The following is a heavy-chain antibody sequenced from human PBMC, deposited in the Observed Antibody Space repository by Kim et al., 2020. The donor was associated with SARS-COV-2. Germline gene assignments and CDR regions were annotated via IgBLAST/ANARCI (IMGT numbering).Heavy chain of an antibody. Sequence: GGSLRLSCAASGFTFYDYAMAWVRQAPGKGLEWVAAISGSGDTTFYADSVKGRFTISRDTSKSTLYLQMSRLRAADTAIYYCAKDLFLRPDPPNSGLDSWGQGTQVTVSS. CDR3: AKDLFLRPDPPNSGLDS. CDR2: ISGSGDTT. V-gene: IGHV3-23*01. CDR1: GFTFYDYA. D-gene: IGHD5-12*01. J-gene: IGHJ5*01.